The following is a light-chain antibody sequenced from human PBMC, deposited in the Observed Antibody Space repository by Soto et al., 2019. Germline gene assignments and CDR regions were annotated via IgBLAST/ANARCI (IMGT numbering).Light chain of an antibody. J-gene: IGKJ1*01. V-gene: IGKV1-39*01. CDR2: GAS. Sequence: DIQMTQSPSSLSASVGDRVTITCRTSQSISTSLNWYQQKAGKAPKLLIYGASTLQSGVPLRFSGSGSGTDFTLTISSLQREDFATYYCQESYSSPPTFGQGTKVDIK. CDR1: QSISTS. CDR3: QESYSSPPT.